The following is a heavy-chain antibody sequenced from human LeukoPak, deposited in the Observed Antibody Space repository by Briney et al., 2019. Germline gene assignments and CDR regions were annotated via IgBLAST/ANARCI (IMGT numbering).Heavy chain of an antibody. CDR3: ARFRMTASATAAFDL. V-gene: IGHV4-61*02. CDR1: GGSISSGSYY. D-gene: IGHD6-13*01. J-gene: IGHJ3*01. CDR2: IYTSGST. Sequence: SETLSLTCTVSGGSISSGSYYWSWIRQPAGKGLEWIGRIYTSGSTNYNPSLKSRVTMSVDTSKNQFSLKLSSVTAADTAVYYCARFRMTASATAAFDLWGQGTLVTVSS.